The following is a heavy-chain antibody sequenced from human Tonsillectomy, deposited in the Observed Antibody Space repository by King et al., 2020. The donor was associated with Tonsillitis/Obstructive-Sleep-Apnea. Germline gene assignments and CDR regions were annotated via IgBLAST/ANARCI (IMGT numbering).Heavy chain of an antibody. CDR1: GYSFTTFW. V-gene: IGHV5-10-1*01. J-gene: IGHJ5*02. D-gene: IGHD3-16*01. CDR2: IDPSDSYI. Sequence: QLVQSGAEVKKPGESLRISRKVSGYSFTTFWISWVRQMPGKGLEWMGRIDPSDSYINYSPSFQGHVTISVDKSISTAYLQWSSLKASDTAIYYCLWGSISNNWFDPWGQGTLVTVSS. CDR3: LWGSISNNWFDP.